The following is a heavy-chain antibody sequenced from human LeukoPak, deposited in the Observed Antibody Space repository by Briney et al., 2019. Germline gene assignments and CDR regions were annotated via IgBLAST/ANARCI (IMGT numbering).Heavy chain of an antibody. CDR1: GYTFTGYY. Sequence: ASVKVSCEASGYTFTGYYMHWVRQPPGQELEWMGWINPNSGGTNYAQKCQGRVTMTRDTSISPAYMELSRLRSDDSAVYYCASEVRGSTIYWGQGTLVTVSS. CDR3: ASEVRGSTIY. D-gene: IGHD5-12*01. V-gene: IGHV1-2*02. CDR2: INPNSGGT. J-gene: IGHJ4*02.